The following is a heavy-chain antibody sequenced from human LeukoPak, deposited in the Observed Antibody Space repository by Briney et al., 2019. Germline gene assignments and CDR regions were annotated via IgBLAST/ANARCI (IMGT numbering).Heavy chain of an antibody. CDR1: GFNFSSYA. CDR3: ARGGPAGYYDSSGRASAFDI. D-gene: IGHD3-22*01. Sequence: GGSLRLSCAASGFNFSSYAMHWVRQAPGKGLEWVAVISYDGSNKYYADSVKGRFTTSRDNSKNTLYLQMNSLRAEDTAVYYCARGGPAGYYDSSGRASAFDIWGQGTMVTVSS. CDR2: ISYDGSNK. J-gene: IGHJ3*02. V-gene: IGHV3-30-3*01.